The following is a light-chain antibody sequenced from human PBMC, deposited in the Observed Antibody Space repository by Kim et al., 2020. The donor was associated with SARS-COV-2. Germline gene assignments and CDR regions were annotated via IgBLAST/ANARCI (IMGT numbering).Light chain of an antibody. J-gene: IGLJ3*02. V-gene: IGLV2-23*02. CDR2: DVN. CDR3: CSYAGRSPLV. CDR1: TTDVGSFNL. Sequence: QSVLTQAASVSGSPGQWITISCTGATTDVGSFNLVSWYQQQPGTAPKLLIYDVNKRPSGVSIRFSGSKSGNTASLTISGLQAEDEADYYCCSYAGRSPLVFGRGTQLTVL.